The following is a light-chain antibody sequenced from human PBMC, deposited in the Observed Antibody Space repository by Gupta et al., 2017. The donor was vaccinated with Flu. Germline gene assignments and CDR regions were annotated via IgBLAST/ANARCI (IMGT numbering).Light chain of an antibody. Sequence: QSALTQPPSVSAAPGQKVTISCSGSSSNIGNNYVSWYQQLPGTAPKLLIYANNKRPSGIPDRFSGSKSGTSATLGITGLQTGDEADYYCGTWDSSVSAGVFGGGTKLTGL. CDR2: ANN. J-gene: IGLJ3*02. CDR3: GTWDSSVSAGV. CDR1: SSNIGNNY. V-gene: IGLV1-51*02.